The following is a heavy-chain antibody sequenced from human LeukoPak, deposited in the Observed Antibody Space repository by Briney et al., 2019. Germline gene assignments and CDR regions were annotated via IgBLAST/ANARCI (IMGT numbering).Heavy chain of an antibody. V-gene: IGHV1-8*01. Sequence: ASVKVSCKASGYTFTSYNIYWVRQATGQGLEWMAWMKPNSANTGYAQKFQGRVTMTRNTSISTAYMELSSLRSEDTAVYYCARRSRSYGSGNIGGYWGQGTLVTVYS. CDR3: ARRSRSYGSGNIGGY. J-gene: IGHJ4*02. D-gene: IGHD3-10*01. CDR1: GYTFTSYN. CDR2: MKPNSANT.